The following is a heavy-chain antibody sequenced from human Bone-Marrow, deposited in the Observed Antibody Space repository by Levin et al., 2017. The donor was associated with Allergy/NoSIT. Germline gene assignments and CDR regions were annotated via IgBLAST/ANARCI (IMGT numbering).Heavy chain of an antibody. CDR1: GFIFSSYA. CDR2: VSGNGDST. CDR3: ARDPVDVVIAATHSDT. V-gene: IGHV3-23*01. J-gene: IGHJ5*02. D-gene: IGHD2-21*01. Sequence: LPGGSLRLSCATSGFIFSSYAMTWVRQAPGKGLEWVSAVSGNGDSTYYAESVKGRFTISRDNSMDTLFLQLNSLRADDSAVYYCARDPVDVVIAATHSDTWGQGTLVTVSS.